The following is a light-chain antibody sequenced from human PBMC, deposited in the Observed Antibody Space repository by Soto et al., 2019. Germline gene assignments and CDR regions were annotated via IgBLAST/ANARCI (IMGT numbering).Light chain of an antibody. V-gene: IGLV1-40*01. CDR1: SSNIGSGYD. CDR3: QSYENSLSGSEVV. J-gene: IGLJ2*01. CDR2: SNN. Sequence: QSVLTQPPSVSGAPGQRVTISCTGTSSNIGSGYDVHWYQQLPGTAPRLLIYSNNSRPSGVSDRFSGSKSGTSASLAITGLQAEDEADYYCQSYENSLSGSEVVFGGGTKLTVL.